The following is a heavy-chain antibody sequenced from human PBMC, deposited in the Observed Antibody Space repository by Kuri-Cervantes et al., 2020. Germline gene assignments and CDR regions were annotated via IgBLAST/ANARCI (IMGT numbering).Heavy chain of an antibody. J-gene: IGHJ6*02. Sequence: GGSLRLSCTVSGGSISSSSYYWGWIRQTPGKGLEWVAVISYDGSNKYYADSVKGRFTISRDNSKNTLYLQMNSLRAEDTAVYYCAKDIVALLTGPYYYYGMDVWGQGTTVTVSS. V-gene: IGHV3-30*18. CDR3: AKDIVALLTGPYYYYGMDV. CDR2: ISYDGSNK. D-gene: IGHD3-9*01. CDR1: GGSISSSS.